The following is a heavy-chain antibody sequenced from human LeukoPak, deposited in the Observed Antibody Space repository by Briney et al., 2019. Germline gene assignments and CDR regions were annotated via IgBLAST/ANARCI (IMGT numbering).Heavy chain of an antibody. V-gene: IGHV3-49*05. J-gene: IGHJ3*02. CDR3: TREGVGDYETVCAFDI. Sequence: KPGGSLRLSCAASGFTFSSYAMSWFRQAPGKGLEWVGFIRSKAYGGTTEYAASVKGRFTISRDDSKSIAYLQMNSLKTEDTAVYYCTREGVGDYETVCAFDIWGQGTMVTVSS. CDR1: GFTFSSYA. CDR2: IRSKAYGGTT. D-gene: IGHD2-21*02.